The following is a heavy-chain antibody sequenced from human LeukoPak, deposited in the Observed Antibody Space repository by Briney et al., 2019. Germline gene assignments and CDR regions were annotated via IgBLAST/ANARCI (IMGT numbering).Heavy chain of an antibody. CDR1: GFTFSSYG. CDR2: ISCDGSNK. J-gene: IGHJ4*02. Sequence: GGSLRLSCAASGFTFSSYGMHWVRQAPGKGLEWVAVISCDGSNKYYADSVKGRFTISRDNSKNTLYLQMNSLRAEDTAVYYCAKEVQDSSSWYYFDYWGQGTLVTVSS. D-gene: IGHD6-13*01. CDR3: AKEVQDSSSWYYFDY. V-gene: IGHV3-30*18.